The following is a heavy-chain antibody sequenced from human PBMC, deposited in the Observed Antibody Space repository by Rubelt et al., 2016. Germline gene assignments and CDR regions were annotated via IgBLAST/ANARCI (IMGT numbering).Heavy chain of an antibody. CDR2: INHSGST. D-gene: IGHD3-3*01. V-gene: IGHV4-34*01. CDR1: GGSFSGYY. Sequence: QVQLQQWGAGLLKPSETLSLTCAVYGGSFSGYYWSWIRQPPGKGLEWIGEINHSGSTNYTPSLKSRVSISVDPSKNPFSLKLSSVPAAATAVYYCARGLITIFGVVSRYNWFDPWGQGTLVTVSS. J-gene: IGHJ5*02. CDR3: ARGLITIFGVVSRYNWFDP.